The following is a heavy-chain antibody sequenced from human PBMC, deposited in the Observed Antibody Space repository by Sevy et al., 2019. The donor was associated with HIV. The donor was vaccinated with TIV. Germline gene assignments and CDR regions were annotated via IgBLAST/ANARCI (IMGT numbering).Heavy chain of an antibody. J-gene: IGHJ6*02. CDR2: ISAYNGNT. CDR3: ARVMLLAPMYYYDSSGYMGGMDV. V-gene: IGHV1-18*01. Sequence: ASVKVSCKASGYTFTSYGISWVRQAPGQGLEWMGWISAYNGNTNYAQKLQGRVTMTTDTSTSTAYMELRSRRSDDTAVYYCARVMLLAPMYYYDSSGYMGGMDVWGQGTTVTVSS. CDR1: GYTFTSYG. D-gene: IGHD3-22*01.